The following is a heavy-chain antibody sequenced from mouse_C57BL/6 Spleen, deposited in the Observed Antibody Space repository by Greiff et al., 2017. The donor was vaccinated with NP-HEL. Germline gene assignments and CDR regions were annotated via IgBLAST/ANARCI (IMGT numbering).Heavy chain of an antibody. Sequence: VKLQQSGPELVKPGASVKISCKASGYEFSSSWMNWVKQRPGKGLEWIGRIYPGDGDTNYNGKFKGKATLTADKSSSTAYMQLSSLTSEDSAVYFCARLDWYFDVWGTGTTVTVSS. V-gene: IGHV1-82*01. CDR1: GYEFSSSW. J-gene: IGHJ1*03. CDR2: IYPGDGDT. CDR3: ARLDWYFDV.